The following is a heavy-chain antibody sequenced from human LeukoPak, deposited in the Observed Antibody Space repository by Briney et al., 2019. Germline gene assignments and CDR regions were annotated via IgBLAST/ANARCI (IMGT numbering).Heavy chain of an antibody. CDR1: GFTFNTYA. D-gene: IGHD3-16*02. CDR2: IIGSSSSF. J-gene: IGHJ4*02. CDR3: AKHGYTIWGSFRFGLDY. V-gene: IGHV3-23*01. Sequence: GGSLRLSCAASGFTFNTYAMSWVRQAPGKGLEWVSLIIGSSSSFHYADSVKGELTLTRDYFKNSMFLQLNSLRPDDTAVYYCAKHGYTIWGSFRFGLDYWGQGTLVTVSS.